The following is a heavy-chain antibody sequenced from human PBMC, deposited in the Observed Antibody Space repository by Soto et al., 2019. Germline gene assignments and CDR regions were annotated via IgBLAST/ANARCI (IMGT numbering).Heavy chain of an antibody. J-gene: IGHJ4*02. D-gene: IGHD2-21*02. V-gene: IGHV4-59*01. CDR2: IYYSGST. Sequence: ETLSLTCTVSGGSISSYYWSWIRQPPGKGLEWIGYIYYSGSTNYNPSLKSRVTISVDTSKNQFSLKLSSVSAADTAVYYCARGWGLVFDYWGQGTLVTVSS. CDR3: ARGWGLVFDY. CDR1: GGSISSYY.